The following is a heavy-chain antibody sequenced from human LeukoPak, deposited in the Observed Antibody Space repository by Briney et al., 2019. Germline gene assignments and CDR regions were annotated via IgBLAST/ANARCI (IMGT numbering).Heavy chain of an antibody. CDR2: IYSGGST. Sequence: PGGSLRLSCAASGFTVSSNYMSWVRQAPGKGLEWVSVIYSGGSTYYADSVKGRFTISRDNSKNTLYLQMNSLRAEDTAVYYCARDPGSGWYWFDPWGQGTLVTVSS. D-gene: IGHD6-19*01. CDR1: GFTVSSNY. V-gene: IGHV3-66*01. J-gene: IGHJ5*02. CDR3: ARDPGSGWYWFDP.